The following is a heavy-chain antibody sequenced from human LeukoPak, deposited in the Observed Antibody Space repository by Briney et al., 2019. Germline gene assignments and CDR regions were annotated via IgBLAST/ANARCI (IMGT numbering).Heavy chain of an antibody. D-gene: IGHD6-19*01. CDR3: AKGRVGSGWYRFDY. CDR1: GFTFSSYG. V-gene: IGHV3-30*18. J-gene: IGHJ4*02. Sequence: GRSLRLSCEASGFTFSSYGMHWVRQAPGKGLEWVAVISYDGSNKYYADSVKGRFTISRDNSKNTLYLQKNSLRAEDTAVYYCAKGRVGSGWYRFDYWGQGTLVTVSS. CDR2: ISYDGSNK.